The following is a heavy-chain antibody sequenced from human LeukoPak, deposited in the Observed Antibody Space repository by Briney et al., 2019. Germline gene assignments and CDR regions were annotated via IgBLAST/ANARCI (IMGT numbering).Heavy chain of an antibody. Sequence: PSETLSLTCTVSGGSLSSYYWSWIRQAPGKGLDGVSAISGSGGSTYYADSVKGRFTISRDNSKNTLYLQMNSLRAEDTAVYYCAKDQVVVVPAARGAFDIWGQGTMVTVSS. D-gene: IGHD2-2*01. V-gene: IGHV3-23*01. J-gene: IGHJ3*02. CDR3: AKDQVVVVPAARGAFDI. CDR2: ISGSGGST. CDR1: GGSLSSYY.